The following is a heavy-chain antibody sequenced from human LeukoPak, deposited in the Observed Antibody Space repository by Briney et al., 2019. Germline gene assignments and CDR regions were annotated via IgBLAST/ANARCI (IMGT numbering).Heavy chain of an antibody. CDR2: IYYSGST. J-gene: IGHJ3*02. CDR3: ARGGYSYGYNVGAFDI. V-gene: IGHV4-59*01. CDR1: GGSISSYY. Sequence: SETLSLTCTVSGGSISSYYWSWIRQPPGKGLEWIGYIYYSGSTNYNPSLKSRVTISVDTSKNQFSLKLSSVTAADTAVYYCARGGYSYGYNVGAFDIWGQGTMVTVSS. D-gene: IGHD5-18*01.